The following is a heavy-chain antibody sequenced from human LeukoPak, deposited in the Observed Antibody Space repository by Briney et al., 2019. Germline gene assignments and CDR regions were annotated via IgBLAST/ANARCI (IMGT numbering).Heavy chain of an antibody. Sequence: TSETLSLTCTVSGGSISSYYWSWIRQPPGKGLEWIGYIYYSGSTNYNPSLKSRVTISVDTSKNQFSLKLSSVTAADTAVYYCARQVYDSSGYGFDYWGQGTLVTVSS. D-gene: IGHD3-22*01. CDR1: GGSISSYY. CDR2: IYYSGST. CDR3: ARQVYDSSGYGFDY. J-gene: IGHJ4*02. V-gene: IGHV4-59*01.